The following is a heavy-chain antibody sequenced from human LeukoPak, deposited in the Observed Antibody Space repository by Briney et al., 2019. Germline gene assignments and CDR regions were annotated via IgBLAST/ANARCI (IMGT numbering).Heavy chain of an antibody. J-gene: IGHJ4*02. V-gene: IGHV1-18*01. Sequence: ASVKVSCKASGYTFTSYGITWVRQAPGQGLEWMGWISAYNVNTNNAQRFQGRVIMTIDTSTSTTYMELRSLRSDDTAVYYCARDPGVVVAVTAPGLDYWGQGTLVTVSS. CDR1: GYTFTSYG. CDR2: ISAYNVNT. CDR3: ARDPGVVVAVTAPGLDY. D-gene: IGHD2-15*01.